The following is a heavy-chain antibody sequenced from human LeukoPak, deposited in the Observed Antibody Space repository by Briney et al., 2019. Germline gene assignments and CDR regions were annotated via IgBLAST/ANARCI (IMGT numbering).Heavy chain of an antibody. Sequence: QTLTLTCTFSGFSLSTSGMCVSWIRQPPGKALEWLALIDWDDDKYYSTSLRTRLTISKDTSKNRVVLTMTNVDPEDTATYYCARMVRGLVYYYGMDVWGQGTTVTVSS. D-gene: IGHD3-10*01. CDR3: ARMVRGLVYYYGMDV. V-gene: IGHV2-70*01. CDR1: GFSLSTSGMC. CDR2: IDWDDDK. J-gene: IGHJ6*02.